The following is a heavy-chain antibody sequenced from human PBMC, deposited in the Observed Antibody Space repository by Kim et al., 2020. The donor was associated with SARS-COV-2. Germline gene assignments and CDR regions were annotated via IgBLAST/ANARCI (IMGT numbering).Heavy chain of an antibody. CDR3: ARGRGYCSSTSCNDPFDP. Sequence: SETLSLTCTVSGGSISSYYWSWIRQPPGKGLEWIGYIYYSGSTNYNPSLKSRVTISVDTSKNQFSLKLSSVTAADTAVYYCARGRGYCSSTSCNDPFDPWGQGTLVTVSS. J-gene: IGHJ5*02. CDR1: GGSISSYY. D-gene: IGHD2-2*01. CDR2: IYYSGST. V-gene: IGHV4-59*01.